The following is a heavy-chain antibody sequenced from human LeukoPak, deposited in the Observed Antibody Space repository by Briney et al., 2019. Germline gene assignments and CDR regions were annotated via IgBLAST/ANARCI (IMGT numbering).Heavy chain of an antibody. CDR3: ARWMARQDAFDI. J-gene: IGHJ3*02. CDR2: IYYSGST. Sequence: PSETLSLTCAVSGGSISSNSYYWGWIRQPPGKGLEWIGSIYYSGSTYYNPSLKSRVTISVDTSKNQFSLKLSSVTAADTAVYYCARWMARQDAFDIWGQGTMVTVSS. CDR1: GGSISSNSYY. V-gene: IGHV4-39*07. D-gene: IGHD5-24*01.